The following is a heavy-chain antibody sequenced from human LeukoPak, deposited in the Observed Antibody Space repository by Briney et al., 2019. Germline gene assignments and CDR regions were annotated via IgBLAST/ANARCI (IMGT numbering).Heavy chain of an antibody. J-gene: IGHJ4*02. Sequence: PGGSLRLSCAASGFTFSSYEMNWVRQAPGKGLEWVSYISSSGSTIYYADSVKGRFTISRDNSKNTLYLQMNSLRAEDTAVYYCARDRSSSPFDYWGQGTLVTVSS. CDR1: GFTFSSYE. CDR3: ARDRSSSPFDY. CDR2: ISSSGSTI. V-gene: IGHV3-48*03. D-gene: IGHD6-6*01.